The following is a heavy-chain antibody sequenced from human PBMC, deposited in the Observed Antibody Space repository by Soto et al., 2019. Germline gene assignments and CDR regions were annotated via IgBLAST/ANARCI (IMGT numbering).Heavy chain of an antibody. D-gene: IGHD3-9*01. CDR1: GFTFTSYA. CDR3: AKERYYDILTGPENYYYHYGMDV. V-gene: IGHV3-23*01. J-gene: IGHJ6*02. Sequence: EVQLLESGGGWVQPGGSRRLPCEASGFTFTSYAMGWFRQAPGKGLGWVSVITGRGGYTFSADSVTGRFTISRDSSKNTLYLQMSSLRAEDTAVYYCAKERYYDILTGPENYYYHYGMDVWGQGTTVTVSS. CDR2: ITGRGGYT.